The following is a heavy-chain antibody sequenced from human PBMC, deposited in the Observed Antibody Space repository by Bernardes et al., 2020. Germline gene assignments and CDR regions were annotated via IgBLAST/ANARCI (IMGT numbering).Heavy chain of an antibody. CDR1: GFTFSSYA. D-gene: IGHD2-8*02. CDR3: AKQYSSYCTGGVCYLDY. CDR2: ISGSGSNT. V-gene: IGHV3-23*01. Sequence: GSLSLSCEASGFTFSSYAMRWVRPAPGKGLEWVSVISGSGSNTYYADSVKGRFTISRDNSNNTLYLQMNSLRAEDTAVYFCAKQYSSYCTGGVCYLDYWGQGTLVTVSS. J-gene: IGHJ4*02.